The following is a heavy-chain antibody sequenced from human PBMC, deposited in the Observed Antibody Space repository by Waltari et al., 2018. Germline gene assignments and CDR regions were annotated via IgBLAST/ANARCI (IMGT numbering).Heavy chain of an antibody. V-gene: IGHV4-59*01. CDR3: ARWENNLRAFDI. CDR1: GVSITSYY. CDR2: THHSGNT. D-gene: IGHD1-26*01. Sequence: QVQLQESGPGLLKPSETLSLSCTVSGVSITSYYWNWMRQPPGKGLEWIGYTHHSGNTRYHPSLSSRVTASGDTSNNQVSLDLSSVTSAATAVYFGARWENNLRAFDIWGQGTMVSVSS. J-gene: IGHJ3*02.